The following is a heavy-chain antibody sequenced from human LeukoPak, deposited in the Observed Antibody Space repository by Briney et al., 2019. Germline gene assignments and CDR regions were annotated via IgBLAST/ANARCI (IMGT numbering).Heavy chain of an antibody. J-gene: IGHJ3*02. CDR2: IVVGSGNT. D-gene: IGHD4-17*01. CDR3: AAAYGDYLSQGAFDI. V-gene: IGHV1-58*02. CDR1: GFTFTSSA. Sequence: ASVRVSCKAPGFTFTSSAMQWVRQARGQRLEWIGWIVVGSGNTNYAQKFQERVTITRDMSTSTAYMELSSLRSEDTAVYYCAAAYGDYLSQGAFDIWGQGTMVTVSS.